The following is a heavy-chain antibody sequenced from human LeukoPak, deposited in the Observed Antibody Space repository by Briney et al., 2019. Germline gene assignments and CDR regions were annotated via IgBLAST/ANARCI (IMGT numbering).Heavy chain of an antibody. CDR2: MSADSATT. CDR1: GFNFGSYS. V-gene: IGHV3-23*01. D-gene: IGHD3-10*01. J-gene: IGHJ4*02. CDR3: ARKSASGNYPLDY. Sequence: GGSLRLSCAASGFNFGSYSMTWVRQAPGKGLEWVSVMSADSATTFYADSVEGRFTISRDNAKNTVFLQMSSLRAEDTALYYCARKSASGNYPLDYWGQGTLVTVSS.